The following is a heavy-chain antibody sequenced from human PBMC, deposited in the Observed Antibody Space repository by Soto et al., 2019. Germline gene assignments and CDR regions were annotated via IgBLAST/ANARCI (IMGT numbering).Heavy chain of an antibody. J-gene: IGHJ4*02. V-gene: IGHV4-59*01. CDR1: GGSISSYY. D-gene: IGHD5-18*01. CDR3: ARGDGYSYGSDY. Sequence: QVQLQESGPGLVKPSETLSLTCTVSGGSISSYYWSWIRQPPGKGLEWIGYIYYSGSTNYNPSLKSRVTISVDTSKNQFSLKLSSVTAADTAVYYCARGDGYSYGSDYWGQGTLVNVSS. CDR2: IYYSGST.